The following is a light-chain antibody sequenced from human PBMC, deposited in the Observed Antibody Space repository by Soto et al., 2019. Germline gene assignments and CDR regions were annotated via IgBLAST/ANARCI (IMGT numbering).Light chain of an antibody. CDR2: GAS. CDR3: QQGHNWPLT. Sequence: EIVMTQSPATLSVSPGDSATLSCRASQSISSELAWYQQKPGQPPRLLIYGASTRATGVPARFTGSGSGSDFTLTISGLQSEDFAFYYCQQGHNWPLTFGQGTRLEI. V-gene: IGKV3-15*01. J-gene: IGKJ2*01. CDR1: QSISSE.